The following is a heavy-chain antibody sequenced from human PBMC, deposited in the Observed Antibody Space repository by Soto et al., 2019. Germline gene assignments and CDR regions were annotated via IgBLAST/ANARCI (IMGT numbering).Heavy chain of an antibody. CDR1: GSTFSSSW. J-gene: IGHJ4*02. Sequence: GGSLRLSCGASGSTFSSSWMTWVRQAPGKGLEWVANINLDGSERTYVDSVKGRFTISRDNAKNLLYLQMNSLRAEATAVYYWARDRAYNCFDYWGKGTLVTAPQ. CDR3: ARDRAYNCFDY. V-gene: IGHV3-7*05. CDR2: INLDGSER. D-gene: IGHD5-18*01.